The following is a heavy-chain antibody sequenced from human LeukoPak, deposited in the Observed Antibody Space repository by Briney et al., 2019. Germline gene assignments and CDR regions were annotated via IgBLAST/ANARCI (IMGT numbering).Heavy chain of an antibody. D-gene: IGHD4-11*01. CDR1: GFTFSSYW. CDR2: IKQDGSEK. J-gene: IGHJ6*02. CDR3: ARDSTTVILYYYYYGMDV. V-gene: IGHV3-7*01. Sequence: PGGSLRLSCAASGFTFSSYWMSWVRQAPGKGLEWVAKIKQDGSEKYYVDSVKGRFTISRDNAKNSLYLQMNSLRAEDTAVYYCARDSTTVILYYYYYGMDVWGQGTTVTVSS.